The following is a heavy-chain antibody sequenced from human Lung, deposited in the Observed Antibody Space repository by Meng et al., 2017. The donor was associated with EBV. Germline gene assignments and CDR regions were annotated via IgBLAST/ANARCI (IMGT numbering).Heavy chain of an antibody. D-gene: IGHD6-6*01. Sequence: QSTLKESGPSLVKPTQTLTLTCTFSGFSLNTRGVGVGWIRQPPGKALEWLALIYWDDDNRYSPSLKSRLTITKDTSKNQVVLTMTNMDPADTGTYFCAHLIAARPFDYWGQGSLVTVSS. J-gene: IGHJ4*02. CDR3: AHLIAARPFDY. CDR1: GFSLNTRGVG. CDR2: IYWDDDN. V-gene: IGHV2-5*02.